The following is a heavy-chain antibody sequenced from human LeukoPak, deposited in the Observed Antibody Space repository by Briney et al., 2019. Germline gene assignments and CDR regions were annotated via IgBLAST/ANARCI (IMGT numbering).Heavy chain of an antibody. CDR1: GGSISTYL. J-gene: IGHJ4*02. CDR2: ISDSGST. Sequence: SETLFLTCTVSGGSISTYLWGWIRQPPCKGLEWIGYISDSGSTNCNPSLKSRVTISVDTSRNQFSLNLNSVTAADTAVYYCARVKLETGTRGFGYFDYWVQGTLVTVSS. D-gene: IGHD5-24*01. V-gene: IGHV4-59*01. CDR3: ARVKLETGTRGFGYFDY.